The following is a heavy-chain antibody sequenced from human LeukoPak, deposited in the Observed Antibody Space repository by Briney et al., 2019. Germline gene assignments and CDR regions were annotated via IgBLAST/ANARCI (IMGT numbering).Heavy chain of an antibody. CDR3: ARSLYYYGSGGEDY. D-gene: IGHD3-10*01. J-gene: IGHJ4*02. CDR2: IKQDGREK. V-gene: IGHV3-7*02. CDR1: GFSIRSYW. Sequence: GGSLRLSCAASGFSIRSYWMSWVRQAPGKGLEWVANIKQDGREKYYVDSVKGRFTISRDNAKNSLYLQMNSLRAEDTAVYYCARSLYYYGSGGEDYWGQGTLVTVSS.